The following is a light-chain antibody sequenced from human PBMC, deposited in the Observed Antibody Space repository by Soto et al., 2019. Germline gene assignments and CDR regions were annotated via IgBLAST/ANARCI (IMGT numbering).Light chain of an antibody. Sequence: IERAPSPASVYISVGAAATITRRASQGVSGWVAWYQQKPGGAPKLLIYDASALPRGVPSRFSGSGSGTKFSLTIASLQPDDFATYYCQQDNPYSTFGQGTRLEIK. CDR1: QGVSGW. CDR3: QQDNPYST. J-gene: IGKJ5*01. V-gene: IGKV1-5*01. CDR2: DAS.